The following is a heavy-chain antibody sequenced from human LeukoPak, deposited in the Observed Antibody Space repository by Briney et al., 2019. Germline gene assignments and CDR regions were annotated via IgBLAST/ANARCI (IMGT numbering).Heavy chain of an antibody. Sequence: GGSMRLSCAASGFTFSTYGMHWVRQAPGKGLEWVAFIRYDGSNKYYADSVKGRFTISRDNSKNTLYLQMNSLRAEDTAVYYCAKDLGLPGYMDVWGKGTTVTISS. CDR1: GFTFSTYG. D-gene: IGHD3-10*01. V-gene: IGHV3-30*02. CDR3: AKDLGLPGYMDV. CDR2: IRYDGSNK. J-gene: IGHJ6*03.